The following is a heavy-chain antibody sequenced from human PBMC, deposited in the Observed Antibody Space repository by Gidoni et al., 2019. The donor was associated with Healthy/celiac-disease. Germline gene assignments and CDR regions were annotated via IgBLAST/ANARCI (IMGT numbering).Heavy chain of an antibody. Sequence: QVQLQESGPGLVKPSETLSITCTVPGGSISSYYWSWIRQPPGKGLEWLGYIYYSGSTNYNPSLKSRVTISVDTSKNQFSLKLSSVTAADTAVYYCARVYDYVWGSYPDVWGKGTTVTVSS. J-gene: IGHJ6*04. V-gene: IGHV4-59*01. CDR2: IYYSGST. CDR3: ARVYDYVWGSYPDV. D-gene: IGHD3-16*01. CDR1: GGSISSYY.